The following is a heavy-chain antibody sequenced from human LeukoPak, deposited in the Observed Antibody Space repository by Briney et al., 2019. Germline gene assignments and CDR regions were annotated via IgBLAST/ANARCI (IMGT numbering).Heavy chain of an antibody. D-gene: IGHD5-24*01. Sequence: GESLKISCKASRYSFSSYWITWVRQMPGKGLEWMGRIDPSDSYTNYSPSFQGHVTISADQSITTAYLQWSSLKASDTAMYYCARSRSGGYNYGAFDYWGQGTLVTVSS. CDR1: RYSFSSYW. J-gene: IGHJ4*02. CDR2: IDPSDSYT. CDR3: ARSRSGGYNYGAFDY. V-gene: IGHV5-10-1*01.